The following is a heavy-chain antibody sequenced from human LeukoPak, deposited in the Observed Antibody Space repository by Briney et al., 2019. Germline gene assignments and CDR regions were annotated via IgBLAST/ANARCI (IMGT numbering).Heavy chain of an antibody. Sequence: GGSLRLSCAASGFSLSNYGMRWVRQAPGKGLEWVAALLYDGNTKHYADSVKGRFTISRDISKNTFYLQMNSLTAEDTAVYYCARDHRPEIRYYYMDVWGKGTTVAVSS. CDR2: LLYDGNTK. CDR1: GFSLSNYG. D-gene: IGHD1-14*01. J-gene: IGHJ6*03. V-gene: IGHV3-33*01. CDR3: ARDHRPEIRYYYMDV.